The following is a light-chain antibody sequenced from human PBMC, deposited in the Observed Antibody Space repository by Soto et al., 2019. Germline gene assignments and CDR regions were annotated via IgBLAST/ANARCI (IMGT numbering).Light chain of an antibody. CDR1: RSVSNNY. J-gene: IGKJ1*01. V-gene: IGKV3-20*01. CDR3: QQYGSSPPT. CDR2: GAS. Sequence: EIVLTQSPGTLSLSGGERATLSYRASRSVSNNYVAWYQRKPGQAPRLLIYGASSRATDIPRRFSGSGSGTDFTLTITRLEPEDFAVYYCQQYGSSPPTFGQGTKVESK.